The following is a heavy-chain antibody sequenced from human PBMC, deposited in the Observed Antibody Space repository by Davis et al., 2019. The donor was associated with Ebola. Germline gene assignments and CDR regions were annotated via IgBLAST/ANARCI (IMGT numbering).Heavy chain of an antibody. V-gene: IGHV4-38-2*02. D-gene: IGHD2-2*01. CDR3: ARGLRGSSTSAFGRFDP. J-gene: IGHJ5*02. CDR1: GYSISSGYY. CDR2: IYHSGST. Sequence: PSETLSLTCTVSGYSISSGYYWGWIRQPPGKGLEWIGSIYHSGSTYYNPSLKSRVTISVDTSKNQFSLKLSSVTAADTAVYYCARGLRGSSTSAFGRFDPWGQGTLVTVSS.